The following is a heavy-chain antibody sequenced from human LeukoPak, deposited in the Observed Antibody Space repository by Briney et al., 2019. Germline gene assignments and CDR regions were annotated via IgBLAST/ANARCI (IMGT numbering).Heavy chain of an antibody. CDR2: INEDGSEK. CDR3: ARADQPGTTDY. D-gene: IGHD1-1*01. V-gene: IGHV3-7*01. J-gene: IGHJ4*02. Sequence: PGGSPRLSCAASRFTFTDYWMSWVRQAPGTGLEWVANINEDGSEKYYVDSVKGRFTISRDNAKNSLYLQMDSLRVEDTAVYYCARADQPGTTDYWGQGTLVTVSS. CDR1: RFTFTDYW.